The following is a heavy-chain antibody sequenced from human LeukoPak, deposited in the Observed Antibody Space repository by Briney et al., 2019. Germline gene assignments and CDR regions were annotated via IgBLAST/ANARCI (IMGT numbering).Heavy chain of an antibody. CDR2: IYSGGST. D-gene: IGHD2-15*01. CDR3: ARGSCSGGSCYDY. Sequence: GGSLRLSCAASGFTVSSNYMSWVRPAPGKGLEWVSVIYSGGSTYYADSVKGRFTISRDNSKNTLYLQMNSLRAEDTAVYYCARGSCSGGSCYDYWGQGTLVTVSS. V-gene: IGHV3-53*01. J-gene: IGHJ4*02. CDR1: GFTVSSNY.